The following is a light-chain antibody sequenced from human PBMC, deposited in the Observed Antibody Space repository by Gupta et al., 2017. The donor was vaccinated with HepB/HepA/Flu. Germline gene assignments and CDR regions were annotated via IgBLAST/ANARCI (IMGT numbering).Light chain of an antibody. V-gene: IGKV1-39*01. CDR2: DAV. CDR3: QQTSSIHFN. CDR1: QTVIRS. J-gene: IGKJ2*01. Sequence: DIQMTQFPSSLSASIGDRVSITCRASQTVIRSFNWFQQKPGRPPKLLIYDAVSLQPGVPSIFRAFGSGAEFTLTINNRQPEDLAIYFFQQTSSIHFNFGQGTKVEIE.